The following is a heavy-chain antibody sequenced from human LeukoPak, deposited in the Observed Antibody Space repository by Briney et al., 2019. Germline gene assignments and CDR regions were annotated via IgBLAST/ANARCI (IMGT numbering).Heavy chain of an antibody. CDR1: GGSISSYY. CDR2: IYYSGST. CDR3: ATSTGPVVPAAIDY. D-gene: IGHD2-2*01. V-gene: IGHV4-59*08. Sequence: SETLSLTCTVSGGSISSYYWSWIRQPPGKGLEWIGYIYYSGSTNYNPSLKSRVTISVDTSKNQFSLKLSSVTAADTAVYYCATSTGPVVPAAIDYWGQGTLVTVSS. J-gene: IGHJ4*02.